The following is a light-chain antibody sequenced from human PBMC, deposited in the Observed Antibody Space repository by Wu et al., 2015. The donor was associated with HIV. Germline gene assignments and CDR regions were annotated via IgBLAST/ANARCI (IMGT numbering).Light chain of an antibody. CDR2: DGS. Sequence: EVVLTQSPATLSVSPGESATLSCKASQNIHNFLAWYQQKPGQAPRLLIYDGSNRVTGIPARFSGSGSGTDFTLTISRLEPEDFAVYYCQQYGSSPWTFGQGTKVEIK. J-gene: IGKJ1*01. CDR1: QNIHNF. CDR3: QQYGSSPWT. V-gene: IGKV3-20*01.